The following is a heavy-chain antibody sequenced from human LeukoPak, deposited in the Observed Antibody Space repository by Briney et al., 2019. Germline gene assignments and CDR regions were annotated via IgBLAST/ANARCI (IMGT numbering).Heavy chain of an antibody. CDR1: GFTFSSYV. Sequence: AGGSLRLSCAVSGFTFSSYVMSWVRQAPGKGLEWVSAISGSGGRTYYADSVKGRFTISRDNSKNTLYPQMNSLRAEDTAVYYCAKDRDGDHYFDYWGQGTLVTVSS. D-gene: IGHD4-17*01. CDR3: AKDRDGDHYFDY. CDR2: ISGSGGRT. V-gene: IGHV3-23*01. J-gene: IGHJ4*02.